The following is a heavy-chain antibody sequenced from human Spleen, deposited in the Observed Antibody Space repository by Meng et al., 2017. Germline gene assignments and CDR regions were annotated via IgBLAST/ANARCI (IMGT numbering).Heavy chain of an antibody. CDR1: GYTFTGYY. D-gene: IGHD6-25*01. J-gene: IGHJ4*02. V-gene: IGHV1-2*06. CDR3: ARDEDISAAGKLFGDY. Sequence: QVLLVEAGAEVKKPGASVKVSCKASGYTFTGYYMHWVRQAPGQGLEWMGRINPNSGGTNYAQKFQGRVTMTRDTSISTAYMELSRLRSDDTAVYYCARDEDISAAGKLFGDYWGQGTLVTVSS. CDR2: INPNSGGT.